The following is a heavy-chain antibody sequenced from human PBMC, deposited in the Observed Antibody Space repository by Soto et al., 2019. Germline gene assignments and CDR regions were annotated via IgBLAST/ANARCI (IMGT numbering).Heavy chain of an antibody. V-gene: IGHV3-11*01. CDR1: GFTFSDYY. CDR2: ISSSGSTI. J-gene: IGHJ3*02. Sequence: QVQLVESGGGLVKPGGSLRLSCAASGFTFSDYYMSWIRQAPGKGLEWVSYISSSGSTIYYADSVKGRFTISRDYAKNSLYLQMNSLRAEDTAVYYCASLVAGPPSPPYDAFDIWGQGTMVTVSS. CDR3: ASLVAGPPSPPYDAFDI. D-gene: IGHD6-19*01.